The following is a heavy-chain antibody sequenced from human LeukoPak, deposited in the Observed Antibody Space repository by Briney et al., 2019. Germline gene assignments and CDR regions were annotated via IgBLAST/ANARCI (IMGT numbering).Heavy chain of an antibody. CDR3: ARDTRYCSSTSCPAKGGMDV. Sequence: RASVKVSCKASGYTFTSYAMHWVRQAPGQRLEWMGWINAGNGNTKYSQKFQGRVTITRDTSASTAYMELSSLRSEDTAVYYCARDTRYCSSTSCPAKGGMDVWGQGTTVTVSS. J-gene: IGHJ6*02. V-gene: IGHV1-3*01. CDR1: GYTFTSYA. CDR2: INAGNGNT. D-gene: IGHD2-2*01.